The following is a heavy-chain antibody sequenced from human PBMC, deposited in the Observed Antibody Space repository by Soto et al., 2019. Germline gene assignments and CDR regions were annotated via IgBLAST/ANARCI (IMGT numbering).Heavy chain of an antibody. CDR2: IYYSGST. J-gene: IGHJ3*02. Sequence: SETLSLTCTVSGGSISSGGYYWSWIRQHPGKGLEWIGYIYYSGSTYYNPSLKSRVTISVDTSKNQFSLKLSSVTAADTAVYYCARTPPYCSGGSCHQPRAFDIWGQGTMVTVSS. CDR1: GGSISSGGYY. D-gene: IGHD2-15*01. CDR3: ARTPPYCSGGSCHQPRAFDI. V-gene: IGHV4-31*03.